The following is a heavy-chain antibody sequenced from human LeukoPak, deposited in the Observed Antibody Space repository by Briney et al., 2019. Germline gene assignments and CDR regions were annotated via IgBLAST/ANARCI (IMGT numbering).Heavy chain of an antibody. CDR3: ARDPYYDFWSDYGTEAFDI. CDR2: INGDGSGT. D-gene: IGHD3-3*01. CDR1: GFTFTSHW. V-gene: IGHV3-74*01. Sequence: GGSLRLSCTASGFTFTSHWMHWVRQVPGKGLVWVSRINGDGSGTNHADSVKGRFTISRDNAKNSLYLQMNSLRAEDTAVYYCARDPYYDFWSDYGTEAFDIWGQGTMVTVSS. J-gene: IGHJ3*02.